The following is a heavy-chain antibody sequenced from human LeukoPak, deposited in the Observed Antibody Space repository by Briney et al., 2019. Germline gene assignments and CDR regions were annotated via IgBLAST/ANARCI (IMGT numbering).Heavy chain of an antibody. CDR1: GGSISSSRYY. CDR2: IYYSGST. Sequence: SETLSLTCTVSGGSISSSRYYWGRIRQPPGKGLEWIGSIYYSGSTYYNPSLKSRVTISVDTSKNQFSLKLSSVTAADTAVYYCARVNVVVPAYMDVWGKGTTVTVSS. V-gene: IGHV4-39*07. J-gene: IGHJ6*03. D-gene: IGHD2-2*01. CDR3: ARVNVVVPAYMDV.